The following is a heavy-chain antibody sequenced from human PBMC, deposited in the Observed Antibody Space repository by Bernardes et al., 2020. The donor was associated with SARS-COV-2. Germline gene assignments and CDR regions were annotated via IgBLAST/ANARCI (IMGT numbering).Heavy chain of an antibody. D-gene: IGHD1-1*01. V-gene: IGHV3-53*01. CDR1: GFVASNDY. CDR3: AKDWSTTGYYYDMDV. CDR2: IYSSGGV. Sequence: GGSLRLSCAASGFVASNDYISWVRQAPGKGLECVSVIYSSGGVYYADAVKGRFSISRDDSKNTLYLQMNSLRVEDTAVYYCAKDWSTTGYYYDMDVWGPGTTVTVSS. J-gene: IGHJ6*02.